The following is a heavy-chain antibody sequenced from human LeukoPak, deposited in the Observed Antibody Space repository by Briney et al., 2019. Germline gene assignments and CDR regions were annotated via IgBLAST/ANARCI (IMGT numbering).Heavy chain of an antibody. J-gene: IGHJ4*02. CDR1: GYTFTSYG. Sequence: ASVKVSCKASGYTFTSYGISWVRQAPGQGLEWMGWISAYNGNTNYAQKFQGRVTITADESTSTAYMELSSLRSEDTAVYYCASSNGYSSGWYLPITDYWGQGTLVTVSS. V-gene: IGHV1-18*01. D-gene: IGHD6-19*01. CDR3: ASSNGYSSGWYLPITDY. CDR2: ISAYNGNT.